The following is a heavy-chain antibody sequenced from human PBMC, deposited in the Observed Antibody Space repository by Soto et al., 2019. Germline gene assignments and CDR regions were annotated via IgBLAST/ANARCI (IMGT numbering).Heavy chain of an antibody. D-gene: IGHD2-15*01. Sequence: QVQLVQSGAEAKKPGASVKVSCKASGYTFTSYDINWVRQATGQGLEWMGWMNPNSGNAGYAQKFQGRVTMTRDTSINTAYMELSSLRSEDTAVYYCAREVVGRSYQPIDFWGQGTLVTVSS. CDR1: GYTFTSYD. CDR2: MNPNSGNA. CDR3: AREVVGRSYQPIDF. V-gene: IGHV1-8*01. J-gene: IGHJ4*02.